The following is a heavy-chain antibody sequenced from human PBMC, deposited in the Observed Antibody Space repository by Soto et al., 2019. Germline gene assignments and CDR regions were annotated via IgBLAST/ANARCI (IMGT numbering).Heavy chain of an antibody. CDR3: ASHDDSSGYYDRGLDY. Sequence: QVQLVQSGAEVKKPGSSVKVSCKASGGTFSSYAISWVRQAPGQGLEWMGGIIPIFGTADYAQKFQGRVTITADEATSTGNMELSSLRSEDTAVYYCASHDDSSGYYDRGLDYWGQGTLVTVSS. J-gene: IGHJ4*02. V-gene: IGHV1-69*12. CDR2: IIPIFGTA. CDR1: GGTFSSYA. D-gene: IGHD3-22*01.